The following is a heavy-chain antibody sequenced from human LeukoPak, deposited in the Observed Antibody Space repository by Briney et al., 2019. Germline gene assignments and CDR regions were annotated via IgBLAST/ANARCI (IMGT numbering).Heavy chain of an antibody. Sequence: PGRSLRLSCAASGFTFSSYGMHWVRQAPGKGLEWVAVIWYDGSNKYYADSVKGRFTISRDNSKNTLYLQMNSLRAEDTAVYYCARDKLQWLVSPWGQGTLVTVSS. CDR2: IWYDGSNK. D-gene: IGHD6-19*01. CDR3: ARDKLQWLVSP. CDR1: GFTFSSYG. V-gene: IGHV3-33*01. J-gene: IGHJ5*02.